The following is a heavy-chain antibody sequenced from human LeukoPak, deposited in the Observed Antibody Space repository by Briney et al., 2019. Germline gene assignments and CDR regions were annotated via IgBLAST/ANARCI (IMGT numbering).Heavy chain of an antibody. D-gene: IGHD4-23*01. CDR3: AKSGGNSIKVNWLDP. CDR1: GFTFSSYA. V-gene: IGHV3-23*01. CDR2: ISAGASST. Sequence: GGSLILSCVASGFTFSSYAMTWVRQAPGKGLEWVSSISAGASSTNYADSVKGRFTISRDNSKNTLYLQMNNLRAEDTAVYYCAKSGGNSIKVNWLDPWGQGTLVTVSS. J-gene: IGHJ5*02.